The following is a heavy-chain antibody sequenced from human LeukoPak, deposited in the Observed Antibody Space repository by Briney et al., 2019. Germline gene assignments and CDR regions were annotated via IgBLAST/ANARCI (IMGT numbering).Heavy chain of an antibody. J-gene: IGHJ4*02. Sequence: PGGSLRLSCADSGFSFMNAWMIWVRQAPGKGLEWVGRIKSNADGGTPDYAAPARGRFTISRDDSKNTLYLQMNSLKTEDTAVYYCTTFYHEYSPYWGRGTLVTVSS. CDR1: GFSFMNAW. D-gene: IGHD2/OR15-2a*01. CDR3: TTFYHEYSPY. V-gene: IGHV3-15*01. CDR2: IKSNADGGTP.